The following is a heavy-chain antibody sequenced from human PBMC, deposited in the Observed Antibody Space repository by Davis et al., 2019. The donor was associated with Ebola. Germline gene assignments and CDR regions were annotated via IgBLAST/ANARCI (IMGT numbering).Heavy chain of an antibody. CDR2: IYYSGST. V-gene: IGHV4-30-4*01. Sequence: SETLSLTCAVYGGSFSGYYWSWIRQPPGKGLEWIGYIYYSGSTYYNPSLKSRVTISVDTSKNQFSLKLSSVTAADTAVYYCARGETAMVLYYYYYGMDVWGQGTTVTVSS. CDR3: ARGETAMVLYYYYYGMDV. D-gene: IGHD5-18*01. CDR1: GGSFSGYY. J-gene: IGHJ6*02.